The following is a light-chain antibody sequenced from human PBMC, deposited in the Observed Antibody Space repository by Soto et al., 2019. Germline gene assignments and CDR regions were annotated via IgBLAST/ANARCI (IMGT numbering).Light chain of an antibody. V-gene: IGKV1-5*03. Sequence: DIQMTQSPSTLSASVGDRVTITCRASQSVNNWLAWFQQKPGKAPNLLIYKVSNLESGVPSRFSGSGSGTEFTLTISSLQPDDFAPYYCQQYNDYSWTFGQGTKVEIK. CDR2: KVS. CDR1: QSVNNW. CDR3: QQYNDYSWT. J-gene: IGKJ1*01.